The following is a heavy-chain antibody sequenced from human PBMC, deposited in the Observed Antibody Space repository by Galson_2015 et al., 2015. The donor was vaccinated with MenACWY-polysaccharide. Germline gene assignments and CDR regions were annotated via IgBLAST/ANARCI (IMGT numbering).Heavy chain of an antibody. CDR3: AREPTYSGSFGWFDP. Sequence: ETLSLTCTVSGGSVRSDSYYWGWLRQPPGGGLEWIGYMSYSGCANSNPSLKSRVTISLDTSKHQFSLRLTSVTAADTAIYYCAREPTYSGSFGWFDPWGQGTLVTVSS. J-gene: IGHJ5*02. CDR1: GGSVRSDSYY. D-gene: IGHD1-26*01. CDR2: MSYSGCA. V-gene: IGHV4-61*01.